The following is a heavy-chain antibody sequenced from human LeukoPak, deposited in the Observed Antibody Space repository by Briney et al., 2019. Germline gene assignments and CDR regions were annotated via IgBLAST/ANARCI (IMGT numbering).Heavy chain of an antibody. V-gene: IGHV3-30*18. D-gene: IGHD3-3*01. CDR1: GFTFSSYG. CDR2: ISYDGSNK. J-gene: IGHJ4*02. CDR3: AKEPRAYYDFWSGYYMKSRDYYFDY. Sequence: GRSLRLSCAASGFTFSSYGMHWVRQAPGKGLEWVAVISYDGSNKYYADSVKGRFTISRDNSKNTLYLQMNSLRAEDTAVYYCAKEPRAYYDFWSGYYMKSRDYYFDYWGQGTLVTVSS.